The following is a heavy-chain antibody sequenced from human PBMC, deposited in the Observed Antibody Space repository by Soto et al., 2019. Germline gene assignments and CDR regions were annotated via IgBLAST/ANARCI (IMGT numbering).Heavy chain of an antibody. Sequence: EVQLVESGGGLVQPGGSLRLSCAASGFTFSSYEMNWVRQAPGKWLEWVSSISSSGSTIYYADSVKGRFTISRDNAKNSLYLQMNSLRAEDTAVYYCAVWYYDILTGYYGFDYWGQGTLVTVSS. CDR3: AVWYYDILTGYYGFDY. D-gene: IGHD3-9*01. CDR2: ISSSGSTI. J-gene: IGHJ4*02. V-gene: IGHV3-48*03. CDR1: GFTFSSYE.